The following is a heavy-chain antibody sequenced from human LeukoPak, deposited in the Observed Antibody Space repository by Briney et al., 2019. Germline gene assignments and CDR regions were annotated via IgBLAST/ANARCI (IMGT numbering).Heavy chain of an antibody. Sequence: NPGGSLRLSCAASGFTFSSYEMNWVRQAPGKGLEWVSYISSSGSTIYYADSVKGRFTISRDNAKHSLYLQMNSLRAEDTAVYYCARGADSGYSSDNWGQGTLVSVSS. CDR1: GFTFSSYE. CDR3: ARGADSGYSSDN. J-gene: IGHJ4*02. CDR2: ISSSGSTI. V-gene: IGHV3-48*03. D-gene: IGHD3-9*01.